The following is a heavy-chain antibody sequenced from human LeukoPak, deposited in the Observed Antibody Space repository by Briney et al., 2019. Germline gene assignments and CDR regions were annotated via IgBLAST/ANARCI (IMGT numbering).Heavy chain of an antibody. D-gene: IGHD4-17*01. CDR3: AKVRDSATVTGRFDN. CDR1: GFTFSNYA. V-gene: IGHV3-23*01. Sequence: GGSLRLSCAASGFTFSNYALSWVRQAPGKGLEWVSGISGGGGSTYYADSVKGRFTISRDKSKNTLYLQMDSLRAEDTAVYYCAKVRDSATVTGRFDNWGQGTMVTDSS. J-gene: IGHJ5*02. CDR2: ISGGGGST.